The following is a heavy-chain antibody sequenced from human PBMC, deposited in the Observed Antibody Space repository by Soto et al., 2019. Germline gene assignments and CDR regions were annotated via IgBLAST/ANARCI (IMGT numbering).Heavy chain of an antibody. CDR2: INSDGSTT. CDR1: GFTFSSYW. Sequence: GGSLRLSCAASGFTFSSYWMHWVRQAPGEGLVWVSRINSDGSTTTYADSVKGRFTISRDNAKNTLYLQMNSLRAEDTAVYYCARSELGITSGPYYYYGMDVWGQGTTVTAP. V-gene: IGHV3-74*03. J-gene: IGHJ6*02. D-gene: IGHD7-27*01. CDR3: ARSELGITSGPYYYYGMDV.